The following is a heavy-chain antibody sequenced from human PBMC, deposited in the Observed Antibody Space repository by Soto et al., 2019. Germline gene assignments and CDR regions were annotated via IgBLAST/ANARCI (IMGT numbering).Heavy chain of an antibody. CDR2: ISHSGSI. CDR1: GGSISSAAYY. Sequence: QVQLQESGPGLVKPSQTLSLTCTVSGGSISSAAYYWSWIRQHPGKGLEWIGYISHSGSIFYPPSLKSRVIISAETSKNLFSLNLTSVTAADTAGYYWAREYTYGSNFFDCWGQGALVTVSS. CDR3: AREYTYGSNFFDC. V-gene: IGHV4-31*03. J-gene: IGHJ4*02. D-gene: IGHD5-18*01.